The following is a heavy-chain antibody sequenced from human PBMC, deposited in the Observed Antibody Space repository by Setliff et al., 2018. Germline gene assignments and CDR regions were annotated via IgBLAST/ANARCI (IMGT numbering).Heavy chain of an antibody. Sequence: LRLSCAASGFTFSSYTMNWVRQAPGKGLEWLSYIANGGSPIYYADSVKGRFTISRDNAKSSVYLQMNSLRVEDTAVYYCTRARDIAPTYYYMDVWGKGTTVTVSS. D-gene: IGHD5-12*01. CDR2: IANGGSPI. J-gene: IGHJ6*03. V-gene: IGHV3-48*01. CDR3: TRARDIAPTYYYMDV. CDR1: GFTFSSYT.